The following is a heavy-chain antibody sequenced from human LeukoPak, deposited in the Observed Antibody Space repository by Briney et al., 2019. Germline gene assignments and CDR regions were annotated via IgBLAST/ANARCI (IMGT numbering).Heavy chain of an antibody. CDR3: AKVWDITMIVVVITAFDY. D-gene: IGHD3-22*01. J-gene: IGHJ4*02. V-gene: IGHV3-23*01. Sequence: GGSLRLSCAASGFTFTNYAMSWVRQAPGKGLEWVSIVGDGGDNTFYADSVKGRFTISRDNSKNTLYLQMNSLRAEDTAVYYCAKVWDITMIVVVITAFDYWGQGTLVTVSS. CDR2: VGDGGDNT. CDR1: GFTFTNYA.